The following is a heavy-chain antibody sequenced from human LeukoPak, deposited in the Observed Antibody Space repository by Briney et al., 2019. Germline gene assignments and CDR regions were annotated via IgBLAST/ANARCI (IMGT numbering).Heavy chain of an antibody. CDR1: GASISSSDYY. CDR2: INYSGST. J-gene: IGHJ6*03. V-gene: IGHV4-39*02. D-gene: IGHD3-22*01. Sequence: SETLSLTCSVSGASISSSDYYWGWSRHPPGKGLGWIGRINYSGSTYYNPSLKSRVTISVDTSKNHFSLRLTSMTAADTAVYYCARLTHSYYSDTSGYYPYYYMDVWGKGTTVTVSS. CDR3: ARLTHSYYSDTSGYYPYYYMDV.